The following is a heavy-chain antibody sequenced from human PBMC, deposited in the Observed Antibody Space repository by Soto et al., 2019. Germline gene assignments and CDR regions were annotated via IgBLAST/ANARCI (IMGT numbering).Heavy chain of an antibody. D-gene: IGHD2-15*01. Sequence: SETLSLTCAVYGGSFSGYYWSWIRQPPGKGLEWIGEINHSGSTNYNPSLKSRVTISVDTSKNQFSLKLSSVTAADTAVYYCALRGKGYCSGGSCQQKDGSNYYYYYMDVWGKGTTVTVSS. CDR1: GGSFSGYY. J-gene: IGHJ6*03. CDR3: ALRGKGYCSGGSCQQKDGSNYYYYYMDV. V-gene: IGHV4-34*01. CDR2: INHSGST.